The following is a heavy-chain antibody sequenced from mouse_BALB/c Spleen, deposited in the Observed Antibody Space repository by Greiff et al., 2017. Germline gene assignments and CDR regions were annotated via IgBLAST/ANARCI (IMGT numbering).Heavy chain of an antibody. V-gene: IGHV5-6-5*01. D-gene: IGHD1-1*01. CDR1: GFTFSSYA. CDR2: ISSGGST. CDR3: ARALRGGYFDY. Sequence: EVMLVESGGGLVKPGGSLKLSCAASGFTFSSYAMSWVRQTPEKRLEWVASISSGGSTYYPDSVKGRFTISRDNARNILYLQMSSLRSEDTAMYYCARALRGGYFDYWGQGTTLTVSS. J-gene: IGHJ2*01.